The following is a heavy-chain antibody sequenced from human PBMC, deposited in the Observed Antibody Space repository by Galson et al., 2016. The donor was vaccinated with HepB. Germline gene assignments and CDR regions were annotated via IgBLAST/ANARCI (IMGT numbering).Heavy chain of an antibody. CDR2: ISGSST. CDR3: ARIDESSYDFFSGFSPYYFDS. Sequence: SLRLSCAASGFTFSDYAVSWVRQAPGKGLDWVASISGSSTYYAHSVKGRFTMSRDNSENTVSLQMNSLRDEDTAVYYCARIDESSYDFFSGFSPYYFDSWGQGTLVTVSS. CDR1: GFTFSDYA. D-gene: IGHD3-3*01. V-gene: IGHV3-23*01. J-gene: IGHJ5*01.